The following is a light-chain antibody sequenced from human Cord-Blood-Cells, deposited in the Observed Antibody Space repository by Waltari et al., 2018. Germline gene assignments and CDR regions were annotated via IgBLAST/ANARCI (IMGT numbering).Light chain of an antibody. CDR2: WAS. Sequence: DIVRTQAPDTLAASLGERATINCKSSQSVLYSSNNKNYLAWYQQKPGQPPKLLIYWASTRESGVPDRFSGSGSGTDFTLTISSLQAEDVAVYYCQQYYSTPWTFGQGTKVEIK. J-gene: IGKJ1*01. CDR1: QSVLYSSNNKNY. CDR3: QQYYSTPWT. V-gene: IGKV4-1*01.